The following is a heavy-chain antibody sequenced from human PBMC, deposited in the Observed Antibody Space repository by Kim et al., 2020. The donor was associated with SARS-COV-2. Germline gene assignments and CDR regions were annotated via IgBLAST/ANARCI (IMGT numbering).Heavy chain of an antibody. CDR2: ISTNGGST. V-gene: IGHV3-64D*06. Sequence: GGSLRLSCLASGFTFSSYYMHWVRQAPGKGLEYVSAISTNGGSTNYADSVKGRFTISRDDSKNTLYLQMSSLRPEDTALYYCVKADRGIYDPWGQGTLVT. CDR3: VKADRGIYDP. J-gene: IGHJ5*02. D-gene: IGHD2-15*01. CDR1: GFTFSSYY.